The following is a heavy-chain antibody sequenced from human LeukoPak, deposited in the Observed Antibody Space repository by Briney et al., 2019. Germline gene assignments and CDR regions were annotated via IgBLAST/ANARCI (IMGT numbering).Heavy chain of an antibody. Sequence: PGGSLRLSCAASGFTFSSYWMHWVRQAPGKGLVWVSRINSDGSTTTYADSMKGRFTISRDNAKNSLYLQMNSLRDEDTAVYYCATDYGDYVGHNWFDPWGQGTLVTVSS. CDR1: GFTFSSYW. CDR3: ATDYGDYVGHNWFDP. J-gene: IGHJ5*02. V-gene: IGHV3-74*01. D-gene: IGHD4-17*01. CDR2: INSDGSTT.